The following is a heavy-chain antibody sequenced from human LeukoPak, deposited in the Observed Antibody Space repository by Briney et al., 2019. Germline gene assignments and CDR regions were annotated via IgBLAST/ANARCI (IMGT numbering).Heavy chain of an antibody. CDR3: ASQIFGVAHVY. J-gene: IGHJ4*02. CDR2: ISSSSTYI. CDR1: GFTFITYT. V-gene: IGHV3-21*01. D-gene: IGHD3-3*01. Sequence: GSLRLSCAASGFTFITYTMNWVRQAPGKGLEWVASISSSSTYINYADSPKGRFTISRDNAKNSLYLQMNSLRAEDTAVYYCASQIFGVAHVYWGQGTLVTVSS.